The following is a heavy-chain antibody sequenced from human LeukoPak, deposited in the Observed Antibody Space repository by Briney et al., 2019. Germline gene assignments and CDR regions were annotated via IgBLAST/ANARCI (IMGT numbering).Heavy chain of an antibody. Sequence: GASVKVSCKASGYTFTGYYMHWVRQAPGQGLEWMGWINPNSGGTNYAQKFQGRVTMTRDTSISTAYMELSRLRSDDTAVYYCARDRRVGAHSSCFGYWGQGTLVTVSS. J-gene: IGHJ4*02. D-gene: IGHD1-26*01. CDR1: GYTFTGYY. CDR3: ARDRRVGAHSSCFGY. V-gene: IGHV1-2*02. CDR2: INPNSGGT.